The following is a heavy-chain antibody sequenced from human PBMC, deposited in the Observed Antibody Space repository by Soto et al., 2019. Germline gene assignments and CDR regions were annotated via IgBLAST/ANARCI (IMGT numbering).Heavy chain of an antibody. J-gene: IGHJ4*02. CDR3: ARDRVKGSSWYFSTDY. V-gene: IGHV3-33*01. CDR1: GFTFSSYG. CDR2: IWYDGSNK. Sequence: GGSLRLSCAASGFTFSSYGMHWVRQAPGKGLEWVAVIWYDGSNKYYADSVKGRFTISRDNSKNTLYLQMNSLRAEDTAVYYCARDRVKGSSWYFSTDYWGQGTLVTVSS. D-gene: IGHD6-13*01.